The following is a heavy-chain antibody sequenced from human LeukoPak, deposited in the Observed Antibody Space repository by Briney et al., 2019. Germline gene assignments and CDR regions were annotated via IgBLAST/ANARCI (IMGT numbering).Heavy chain of an antibody. V-gene: IGHV1-46*01. D-gene: IGHD5-18*01. CDR3: ARVGIQLWDLFDY. CDR1: GYTFTSYY. Sequence: GASVKVSCKASGYTFTSYYMHWVRQAPGQGLEWKGIINPSGGSTSYAQKFQGRVTMTRDMSTSTVYMELSSLRSEDTAVYYCARVGIQLWDLFDYWGQGTLVTVSS. CDR2: INPSGGST. J-gene: IGHJ4*02.